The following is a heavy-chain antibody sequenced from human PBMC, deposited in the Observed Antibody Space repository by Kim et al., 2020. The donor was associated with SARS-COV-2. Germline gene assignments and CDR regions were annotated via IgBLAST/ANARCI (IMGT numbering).Heavy chain of an antibody. CDR1: GGTFSSYA. D-gene: IGHD3-22*01. CDR3: ARPAYYYDSSGYYGGMDV. CDR2: IIPIFGTA. V-gene: IGHV1-69*13. Sequence: SVKVSCKASGGTFSSYAISWVRQAPGQGLEWMGGIIPIFGTANYAQKFQGRVTITADESTSTAYMELSSLRSEDTAVYYCARPAYYYDSSGYYGGMDVWGQGTTVTVSS. J-gene: IGHJ6*02.